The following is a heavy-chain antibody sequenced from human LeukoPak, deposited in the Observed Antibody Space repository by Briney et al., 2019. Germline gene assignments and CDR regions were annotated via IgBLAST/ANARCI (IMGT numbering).Heavy chain of an antibody. CDR2: LSSSGNA. J-gene: IGHJ4*02. D-gene: IGHD1-26*01. CDR1: GFSFSDHE. Sequence: GGSLRLSCAASGFSFSDHEMNWVRQAPGKGLEWVSYLSSSGNAYYADSVKGRFTISRDNSKNSLYLQMTSLRADDTAVYYCASGRGSYSPDYWGQGTLVTVSS. V-gene: IGHV3-48*03. CDR3: ASGRGSYSPDY.